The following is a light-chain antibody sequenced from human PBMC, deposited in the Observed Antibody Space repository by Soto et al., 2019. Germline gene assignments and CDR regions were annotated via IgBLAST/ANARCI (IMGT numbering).Light chain of an antibody. V-gene: IGKV3-11*01. Sequence: PGERATLSCRASQSVTSSLAWYQQKPGQAPRVLIYNTSTRATGIPARFSGSGSGTDFTLTISSLEPDDLAVYYCQQRADWPITFGQGTLLE. CDR1: QSVTSS. CDR3: QQRADWPIT. J-gene: IGKJ5*01. CDR2: NTS.